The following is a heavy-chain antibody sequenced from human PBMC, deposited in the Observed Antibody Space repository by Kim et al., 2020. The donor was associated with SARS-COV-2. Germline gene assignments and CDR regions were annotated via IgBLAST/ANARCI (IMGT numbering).Heavy chain of an antibody. D-gene: IGHD3-10*01. V-gene: IGHV3-15*01. Sequence: GGSLRLSCAASGFTFTNAWMSWVRQAPGKGLEWVGRIKSKTDGGTTDYATPVKGRFTISRDDSRNTLYLQMNSPKTEDTAVYYCTAGVGSSDHDYWGQGTLVTVSS. CDR2: IKSKTDGGTT. CDR1: GFTFTNAW. CDR3: TAGVGSSDHDY. J-gene: IGHJ4*02.